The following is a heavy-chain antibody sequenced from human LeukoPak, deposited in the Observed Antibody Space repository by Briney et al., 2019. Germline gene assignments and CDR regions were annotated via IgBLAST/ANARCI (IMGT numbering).Heavy chain of an antibody. D-gene: IGHD1-26*01. Sequence: PGGSLRLSCAASGFTFSSYAMHWVRQAPGKGLEWVAVISYDGSNKYYADSVKGRFTISRDNSKNTLYLQMNSLRAEDTAVYYCARRKSGSYYYFDYWGQGTLVTVSS. CDR1: GFTFSSYA. V-gene: IGHV3-30*01. CDR3: ARRKSGSYYYFDY. CDR2: ISYDGSNK. J-gene: IGHJ4*02.